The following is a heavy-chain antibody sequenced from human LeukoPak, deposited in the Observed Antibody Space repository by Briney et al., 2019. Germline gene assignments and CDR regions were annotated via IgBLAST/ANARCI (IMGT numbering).Heavy chain of an antibody. D-gene: IGHD2-8*02. J-gene: IGHJ6*02. CDR1: GGSISSGDYY. Sequence: SETLSLTCTVSGGSISSGDYYWSWIRQPPGKGLEWIGYIYYSGSTYYNSSLKSRVTISVDTSKNQFSLKLSSVTAADTAVYYCARGTDYYYGMDVWGQGTTVTVSS. V-gene: IGHV4-30-4*01. CDR3: ARGTDYYYGMDV. CDR2: IYYSGST.